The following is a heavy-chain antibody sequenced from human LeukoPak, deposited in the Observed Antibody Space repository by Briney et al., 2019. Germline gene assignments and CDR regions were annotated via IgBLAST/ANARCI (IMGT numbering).Heavy chain of an antibody. J-gene: IGHJ4*02. D-gene: IGHD3-9*01. Sequence: VQPGRSLRLSCAASGFTFSSYGMHWVRQAPGKGLEWVAVISYDGSNKYYADSVKGRSTISRDNSKNTLYLQMNSLRAEDTAVYYCAKVSAQYDILTGYLYWGQGTLVTVSS. CDR3: AKVSAQYDILTGYLY. CDR1: GFTFSSYG. CDR2: ISYDGSNK. V-gene: IGHV3-30*18.